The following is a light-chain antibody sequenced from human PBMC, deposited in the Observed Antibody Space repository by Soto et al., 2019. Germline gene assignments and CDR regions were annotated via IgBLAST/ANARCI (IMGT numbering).Light chain of an antibody. V-gene: IGLV1-40*01. J-gene: IGLJ2*01. Sequence: QSVLTQPPSVSGAPGQRVPISCTGSSSNIGAGYDVHWYQQLPGTAPKLLIYRDTNRPSGVPDRFSGSKSGTSASLAITGLQADDEADYYCQSYDSSLSGVVFGGGTKLTVL. CDR3: QSYDSSLSGVV. CDR2: RDT. CDR1: SSNIGAGYD.